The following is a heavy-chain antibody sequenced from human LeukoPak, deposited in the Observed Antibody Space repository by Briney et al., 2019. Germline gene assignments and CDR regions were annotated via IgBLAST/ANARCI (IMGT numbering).Heavy chain of an antibody. CDR3: ARDIYGGHDY. CDR2: IYYSGST. Sequence: SETLSLTCTVSGGSIYSSSYYWGWIRQSPGKGLEWIGSIYYSGSTYYNPSLESRVTISVDASKNQFSLKLTSVTAADTAVYYCARDIYGGHDYWGQGTLLSVSS. J-gene: IGHJ4*02. D-gene: IGHD2-21*01. CDR1: GGSIYSSSYY. V-gene: IGHV4-39*01.